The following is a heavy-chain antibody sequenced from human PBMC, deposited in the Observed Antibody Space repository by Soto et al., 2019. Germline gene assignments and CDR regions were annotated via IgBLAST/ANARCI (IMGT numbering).Heavy chain of an antibody. Sequence: QVQLVQSGAEVKKPGATVKVSCKASGYSFITYGISWVRQAPGQGLEWMGWISTYNGNTKYAQKLQGRVTMTTDTSTTTGYMELRSLRSDDKAVYYCARDRPTSSIRARDYYYAMDVWGQGTTVTVSS. CDR1: GYSFITYG. V-gene: IGHV1-18*01. J-gene: IGHJ6*02. CDR2: ISTYNGNT. D-gene: IGHD6-6*01. CDR3: ARDRPTSSIRARDYYYAMDV.